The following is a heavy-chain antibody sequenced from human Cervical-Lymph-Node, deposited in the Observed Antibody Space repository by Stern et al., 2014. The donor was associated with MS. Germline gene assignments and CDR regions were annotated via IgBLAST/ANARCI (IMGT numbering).Heavy chain of an antibody. CDR2: IYYSGST. V-gene: IGHV4-59*01. Sequence: QVQLQESGPGLVKPSETLSLTCTVSGGSISSYYWSWIRQPPGKGLEWIGYIYYSGSTNYNPSLKSRVTISVDTSKNQFSLKLSSVTAADTAVYYCARDPGPGYFDYWGQGTLVTVSS. J-gene: IGHJ4*02. CDR1: GGSISSYY. CDR3: ARDPGPGYFDY.